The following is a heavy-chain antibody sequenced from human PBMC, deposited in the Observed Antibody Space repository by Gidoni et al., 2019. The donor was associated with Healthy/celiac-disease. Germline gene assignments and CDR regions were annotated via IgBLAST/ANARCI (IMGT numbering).Heavy chain of an antibody. CDR1: GFTFSSYA. Sequence: QVQLVESGGGVVQPGRSLRLSCAASGFTFSSYAMHWVRQAPGKGLEWVAVISYDGSNKYYADSVKGRFTISRDNSKNTLYLQMNSLRAEDTAVYYCARTPIWGQGTMVTVSS. CDR3: ARTPI. V-gene: IGHV3-30-3*01. J-gene: IGHJ3*02. CDR2: ISYDGSNK.